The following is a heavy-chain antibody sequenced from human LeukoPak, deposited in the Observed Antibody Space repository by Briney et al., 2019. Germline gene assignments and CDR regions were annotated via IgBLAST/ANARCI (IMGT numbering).Heavy chain of an antibody. Sequence: SETLSLTCTVSGGSISSYYWSWIRQPPGKGLEWIGYIYSSGSTNYNPSLKSRITISVDTSKNQFSLKLSSVTAADTAVYYCARFAYCGGHCWYYFDYWGQGPLVTVSS. D-gene: IGHD2-21*02. J-gene: IGHJ4*02. CDR1: GGSISSYY. CDR3: ARFAYCGGHCWYYFDY. CDR2: IYSSGST. V-gene: IGHV4-59*01.